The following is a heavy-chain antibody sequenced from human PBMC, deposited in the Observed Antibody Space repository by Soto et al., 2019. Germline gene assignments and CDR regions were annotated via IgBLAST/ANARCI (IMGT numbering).Heavy chain of an antibody. D-gene: IGHD1-1*01. Sequence: SETLSLTCTVSGASISGFYWSWIRKSAGKGLEWIGRIYATGTTDYNPSLKSRVMMSVDTSKKQFSLKLRSVTAADTAVHYCVRDGTKTLRDWFDPWGQGISVTVSS. CDR2: IYATGTT. V-gene: IGHV4-4*07. CDR3: VRDGTKTLRDWFDP. CDR1: GASISGFY. J-gene: IGHJ5*02.